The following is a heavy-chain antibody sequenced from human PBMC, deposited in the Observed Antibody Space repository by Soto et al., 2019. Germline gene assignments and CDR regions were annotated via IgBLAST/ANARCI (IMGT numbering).Heavy chain of an antibody. D-gene: IGHD2-2*01. Sequence: SETLSLTCAVSGGSISSGGYSWSWIRQPPGKGLEWIGYAYSNGGTSYNPSLKSRVTISVDRSKNQFSLKLSSVTAADTAVYYCARVPDRWGQGTLVTVSS. CDR2: AYSNGGT. CDR1: GGSISSGGYS. J-gene: IGHJ5*02. V-gene: IGHV4-30-4*07. CDR3: ARVPDR.